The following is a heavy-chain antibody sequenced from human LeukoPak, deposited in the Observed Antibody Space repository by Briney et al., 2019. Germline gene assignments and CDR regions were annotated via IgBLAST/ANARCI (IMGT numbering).Heavy chain of an antibody. CDR3: ARVDGQRLTGYRGFDP. Sequence: PGGSLRLSCAASGFTFSSYSMNWVRQAQGKGLEWVSSISSSSSYIYYADSVKSRFTISRDNAKNSLYLQMNSLRAEDTALYYCARVDGQRLTGYRGFDPWGQGTLVTVSS. D-gene: IGHD3-9*01. V-gene: IGHV3-21*01. J-gene: IGHJ5*02. CDR2: ISSSSSYI. CDR1: GFTFSSYS.